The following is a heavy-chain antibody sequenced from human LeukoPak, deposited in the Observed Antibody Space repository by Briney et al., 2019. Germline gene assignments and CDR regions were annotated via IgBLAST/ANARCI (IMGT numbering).Heavy chain of an antibody. Sequence: PSETLSLTCAVYGGSFSGYYWSWIRQPPGKGLEWIGEINHSGSTNYNPSLKSRVTISVDTSKNQFSLKLSSVTAADTAVYYCARGDTLYSSGWAYYFDYWGQGTLVTVSS. J-gene: IGHJ4*02. CDR1: GGSFSGYY. CDR3: ARGDTLYSSGWAYYFDY. V-gene: IGHV4-34*01. CDR2: INHSGST. D-gene: IGHD6-19*01.